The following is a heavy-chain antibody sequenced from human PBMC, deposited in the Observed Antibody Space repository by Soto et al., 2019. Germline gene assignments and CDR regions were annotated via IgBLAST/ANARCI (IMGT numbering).Heavy chain of an antibody. J-gene: IGHJ6*03. Sequence: SETLSLTCTVSGGSISSSSYYWGWIRQPPGKGLEWIGSIYYSGSTYYNPSLKSRVTISVDTSKNQFSLKLRSVTAADTAVYYCARPNLGYCSGGSCPRYYYYMDVWGKGTTVTVSS. V-gene: IGHV4-39*01. CDR2: IYYSGST. CDR3: ARPNLGYCSGGSCPRYYYYMDV. CDR1: GGSISSSSYY. D-gene: IGHD2-15*01.